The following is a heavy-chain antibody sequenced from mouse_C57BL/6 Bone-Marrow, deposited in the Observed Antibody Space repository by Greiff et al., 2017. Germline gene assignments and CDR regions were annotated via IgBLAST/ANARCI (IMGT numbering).Heavy chain of an antibody. CDR1: GYTFTSYW. J-gene: IGHJ3*01. D-gene: IGHD1-2*01. Sequence: QVQLQQPGAELVKPGASVKLSCKASGYTFTSYWMHWVKQRPEQGLEWIGMIHPNSGSTNYNEKFKSKATLTVDKSSSTAYMQLSSLTSEDSAVYNAHHYFDDGPFAYWGQGTLVTVSA. CDR2: IHPNSGST. V-gene: IGHV1-64*01. CDR3: HHYFDDGPFAY.